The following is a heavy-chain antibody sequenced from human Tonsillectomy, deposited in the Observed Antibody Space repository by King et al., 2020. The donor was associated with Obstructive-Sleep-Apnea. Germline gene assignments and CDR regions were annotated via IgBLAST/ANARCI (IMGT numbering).Heavy chain of an antibody. J-gene: IGHJ6*02. CDR3: ARGIQKYCGGGSCFFRIKYTSGMDV. CDR1: GGSLSGYS. Sequence: VQLQQWGAGLLKPSETLSLTCAVYGGSLSGYSWSWIRQTPGKGLQWLGEINHSGSTNYNPSVRSRLTISVDMSNNHFSLMLRSVTAADTAVYHCARGIQKYCGGGSCFFRIKYTSGMDVWGQGTTVTVSS. CDR2: INHSGST. D-gene: IGHD2-15*01. V-gene: IGHV4-34*01.